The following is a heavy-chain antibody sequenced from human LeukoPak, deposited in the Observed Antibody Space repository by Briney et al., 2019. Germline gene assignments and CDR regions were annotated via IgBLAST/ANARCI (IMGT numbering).Heavy chain of an antibody. Sequence: PGGSLRLSCAASGCTFSSYEMNWVRQAPGKGLEWVSYISGNGNNILYADSVKGRFIISRDNAKNSLYLQMNSLRAEDTAVYYCARGTTVTRWDYWGQGTLVTVSS. J-gene: IGHJ4*02. CDR3: ARGTTVTRWDY. CDR1: GCTFSSYE. V-gene: IGHV3-48*03. CDR2: ISGNGNNI. D-gene: IGHD4-17*01.